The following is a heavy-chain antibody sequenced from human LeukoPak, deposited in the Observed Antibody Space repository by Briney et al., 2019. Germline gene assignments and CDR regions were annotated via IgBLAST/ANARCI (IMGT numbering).Heavy chain of an antibody. Sequence: ASVKVSCKASGYTFTSYGISWVRQAPGQGLEWMGWISAYNGNTNYAQKLQGRVTMTTDTSTSTAYMELRSLRSDDTAVYDCARWDDSRPWFDPWSQGTLVTVSS. V-gene: IGHV1-18*01. CDR1: GYTFTSYG. J-gene: IGHJ5*02. CDR2: ISAYNGNT. CDR3: ARWDDSRPWFDP. D-gene: IGHD3-22*01.